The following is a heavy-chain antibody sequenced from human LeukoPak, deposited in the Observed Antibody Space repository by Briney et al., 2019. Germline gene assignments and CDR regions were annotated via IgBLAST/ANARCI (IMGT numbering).Heavy chain of an antibody. J-gene: IGHJ5*02. CDR2: IIPILGIA. CDR1: GGTFSSYA. CDR3: ARGEDIVVVPASLDWFDP. Sequence: GASVKVSCKASGGTFSSYAISWVRQAPGQGLEWMGRIIPILGIANYAQKFQGRVTITADKSTSTAYMELSSLRSEDTAVYYCARGEDIVVVPASLDWFDPWGQGTLVTVSS. D-gene: IGHD2-2*01. V-gene: IGHV1-69*04.